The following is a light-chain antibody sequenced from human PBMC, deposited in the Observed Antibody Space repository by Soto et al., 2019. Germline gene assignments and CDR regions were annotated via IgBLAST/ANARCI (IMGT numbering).Light chain of an antibody. Sequence: QSALTQPASVSGSPGQWITISCTGTSSDVGGYNYVSWYQQHPGKAPKLMIYEVSNRPSGVSNRFSGSKSGNTASLTISGLQAEDEADYYCSSYTSSSTVFGGGTKLTVL. CDR2: EVS. CDR3: SSYTSSSTV. J-gene: IGLJ3*02. V-gene: IGLV2-14*01. CDR1: SSDVGGYNY.